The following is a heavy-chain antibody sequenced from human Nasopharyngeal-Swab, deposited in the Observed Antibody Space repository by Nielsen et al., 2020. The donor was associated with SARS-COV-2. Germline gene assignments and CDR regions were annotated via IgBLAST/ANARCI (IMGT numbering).Heavy chain of an antibody. J-gene: IGHJ6*03. CDR1: GDSVSSSSAA. CDR3: ARARGAYGDYYYYYYTDV. Sequence: LRLSCAISGDSVSSSSAAWNWIRQSPSRGLEWLGRTYYRSKWYNDYAVSVKSRITVNPDTSKNQFSLHLNSVTPEDTAVYYCARARGAYGDYYYYYYTDVWGKGTTVTVSS. CDR2: TYYRSKWYN. D-gene: IGHD4-17*01. V-gene: IGHV6-1*01.